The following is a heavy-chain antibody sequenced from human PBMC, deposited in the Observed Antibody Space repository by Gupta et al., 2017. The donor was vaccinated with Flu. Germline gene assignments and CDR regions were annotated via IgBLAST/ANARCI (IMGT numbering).Heavy chain of an antibody. D-gene: IGHD1-26*01. Sequence: FRQAPGKGLEWVGFIRSKAYGGTTEYAASVKGRFTISRDDSNSIAYLQMNSLKTEDTAVYYCTRSGWSYWGQFGDYWGQGTLVTVSS. CDR3: TRSGWSYWGQFGDY. CDR2: IRSKAYGGTT. V-gene: IGHV3-49*03. J-gene: IGHJ4*02.